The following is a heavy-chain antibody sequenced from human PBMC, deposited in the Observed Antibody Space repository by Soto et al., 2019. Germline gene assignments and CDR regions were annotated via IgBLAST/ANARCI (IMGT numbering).Heavy chain of an antibody. Sequence: SSETLSLTCAVYGGSFSGYSWSWIRQPPGKGLEWIGELNHSGSTNYNPSLKSRVTISVDTSKNQFSLKLSSVTAADTAVYYCARGRWGYYYGSGSSPSWFDPWGQGTLVT. D-gene: IGHD3-10*01. CDR3: ARGRWGYYYGSGSSPSWFDP. CDR1: GGSFSGYS. J-gene: IGHJ5*02. V-gene: IGHV4-34*01. CDR2: LNHSGST.